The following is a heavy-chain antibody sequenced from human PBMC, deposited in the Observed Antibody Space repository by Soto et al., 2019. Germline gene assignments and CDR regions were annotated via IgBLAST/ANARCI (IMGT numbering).Heavy chain of an antibody. Sequence: ASVKVSCKASGYTFTSYDISWVRQAPGQGLEWMGWISAYNGNTNYAQKLQGRVTMTTDTSTSTAYMELRSLRSDDTAVYYCARGYYDFWSGYFPYYFDYWGQGTLVTVSS. CDR2: ISAYNGNT. V-gene: IGHV1-18*01. J-gene: IGHJ4*02. CDR1: GYTFTSYD. D-gene: IGHD3-3*01. CDR3: ARGYYDFWSGYFPYYFDY.